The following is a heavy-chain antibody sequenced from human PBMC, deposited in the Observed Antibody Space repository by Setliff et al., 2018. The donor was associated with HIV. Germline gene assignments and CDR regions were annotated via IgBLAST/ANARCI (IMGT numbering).Heavy chain of an antibody. CDR2: ISFSSSVI. CDR3: ARDFWGGSYSSDY. J-gene: IGHJ4*02. Sequence: GGSLRLSCAASGFTFSTHSVSWVRQAPGKGLEWISYISFSSSVIYYADSVKGRFTISRDNAKNSLYLQMNSLRAEDTAVYYCARDFWGGSYSSDYWGQGTLVTVSS. CDR1: GFTFSTHS. V-gene: IGHV3-48*01. D-gene: IGHD1-26*01.